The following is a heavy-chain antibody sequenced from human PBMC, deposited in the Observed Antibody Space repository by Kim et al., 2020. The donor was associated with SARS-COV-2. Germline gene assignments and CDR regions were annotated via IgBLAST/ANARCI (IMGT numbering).Heavy chain of an antibody. J-gene: IGHJ6*02. V-gene: IGHV1-2*02. Sequence: GGTKYAQKFQGRVTMTRDTSISTAYMELGRLRSDDTAVYYCAIDEYDGMDVWGQGTTVTVSS. CDR2: GGT. CDR3: AIDEYDGMDV.